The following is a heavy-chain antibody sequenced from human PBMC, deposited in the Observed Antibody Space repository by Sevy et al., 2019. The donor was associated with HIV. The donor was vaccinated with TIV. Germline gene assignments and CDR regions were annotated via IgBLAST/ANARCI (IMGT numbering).Heavy chain of an antibody. D-gene: IGHD2-2*01. CDR2: ISSSSSYI. CDR3: ARPLYCSSTSCYGPYYFDY. V-gene: IGHV3-21*01. J-gene: IGHJ4*02. CDR1: GFTFSSYS. Sequence: GGSLRLSCAASGFTFSSYSMNWVHQAPGKGLEWVSSISSSSSYIYYADSVKGRFTISGDNAKNSLYLQMNSLRAEDTAVYYCARPLYCSSTSCYGPYYFDYWGQGTLVTVSS.